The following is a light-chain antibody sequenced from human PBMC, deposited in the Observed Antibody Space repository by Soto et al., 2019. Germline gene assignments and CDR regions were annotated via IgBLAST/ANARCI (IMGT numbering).Light chain of an antibody. Sequence: DIPMTQSPSTLSAYVGDRVTITCRASQSITNWVAWYQQKPGKAPNLLIYDASNLESGVPSRFSGGGSGTDFTLTVSSLQPDDFATYYCQQYNNYSPTFGQGTKVEV. V-gene: IGKV1-5*01. CDR2: DAS. J-gene: IGKJ1*01. CDR1: QSITNW. CDR3: QQYNNYSPT.